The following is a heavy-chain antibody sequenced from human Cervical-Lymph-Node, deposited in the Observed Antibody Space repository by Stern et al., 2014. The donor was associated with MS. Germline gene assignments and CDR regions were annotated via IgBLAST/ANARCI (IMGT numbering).Heavy chain of an antibody. V-gene: IGHV3-30*18. CDR2: ISYDASNK. J-gene: IGHJ6*02. CDR1: GFTFSSYG. CDR3: AKDLGGTYYHYYYGMDV. Sequence: QVQLVQSGGGVVQPGRSLRLSCAASGFTFSSYGMHWVRQAPGKGLEWVAVISYDASNKYYADSVKGRFTISRDNSKNTLYLQMNSLRAEDTAVYYCAKDLGGTYYHYYYGMDVWGQGTTVIVSS. D-gene: IGHD1-26*01.